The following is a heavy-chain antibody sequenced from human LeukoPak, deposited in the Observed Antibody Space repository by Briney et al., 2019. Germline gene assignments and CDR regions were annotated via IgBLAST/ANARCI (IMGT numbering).Heavy chain of an antibody. CDR2: ISAYNGNT. CDR1: GYTFTAYS. V-gene: IGHV1-18*04. D-gene: IGHD2-8*02. J-gene: IGHJ4*02. Sequence: ASVKVSCKASGYTFTAYSMHWVRQAPGQGLEWMGWISAYNGNTNYAQKLQGRVTMTTDTSTSTAYMELRSLRSDDTAVYYCARAAPGYWLDYWGQGTLVTVPS. CDR3: ARAAPGYWLDY.